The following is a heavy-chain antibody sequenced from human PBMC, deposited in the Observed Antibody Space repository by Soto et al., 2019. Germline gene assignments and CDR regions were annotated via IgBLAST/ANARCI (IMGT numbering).Heavy chain of an antibody. CDR2: ISNDGSNK. CDR3: AKDGADTGTYYFDY. D-gene: IGHD1-26*01. V-gene: IGHV3-30*18. Sequence: QVQLVESGGGVVQPGRSLRLSCAASNFTFSNYGMHWVRQAPSKGLEWVALISNDGSNKYYTDSVKGRFTISRDNSRNTLSLQMNSLRADDTAVYYCAKDGADTGTYYFDYWGQGTLITVSS. CDR1: NFTFSNYG. J-gene: IGHJ4*02.